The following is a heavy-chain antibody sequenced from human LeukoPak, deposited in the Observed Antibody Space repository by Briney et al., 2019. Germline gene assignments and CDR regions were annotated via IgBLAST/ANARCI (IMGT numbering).Heavy chain of an antibody. CDR3: ARGPMVRGVTSQYAFDI. J-gene: IGHJ3*02. D-gene: IGHD3-10*01. CDR1: GGSISSYY. V-gene: IGHV4-4*07. Sequence: SETLSLTCTVSGGSISSYYWSWIRQPAGKGLEWIGRIYTSGSTNYNPSLKSRVTMSVDTSKNQFSLKLSSVTAADTAVYYCARGPMVRGVTSQYAFDIWGQGTMVTVSS. CDR2: IYTSGST.